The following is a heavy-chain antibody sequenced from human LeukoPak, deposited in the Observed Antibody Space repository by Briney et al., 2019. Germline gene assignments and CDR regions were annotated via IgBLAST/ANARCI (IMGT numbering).Heavy chain of an antibody. CDR3: ARDRGVRGVYFDY. CDR2: IYYSGST. D-gene: IGHD3-10*01. CDR1: GGSISSGGYY. V-gene: IGHV4-31*03. J-gene: IGHJ4*02. Sequence: SETLSLTCTVSGGSISSGGYYWSWIGQHPGKDLVWIGYIYYSGSTYYNPSLKSRVTISVDTSKNQFSLKLSSVTAADTAVYYCARDRGVRGVYFDYWGQGTLVTVSS.